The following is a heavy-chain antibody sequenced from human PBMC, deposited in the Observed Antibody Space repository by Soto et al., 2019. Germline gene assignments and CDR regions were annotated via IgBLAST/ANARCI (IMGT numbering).Heavy chain of an antibody. Sequence: EVQLLESGGGLVQPGESLRPSCAASGFTFSSYAMTWVRQAPGKGLEWVSSIIGSGDYTYFADSVKGRFTISRDNSKDTLYLQMSSMRVEDTARYYCAKDSRSHPQGGFDPWGQGTLVTVSS. J-gene: IGHJ5*02. CDR2: IIGSGDYT. CDR3: AKDSRSHPQGGFDP. V-gene: IGHV3-23*01. D-gene: IGHD2-15*01. CDR1: GFTFSSYA.